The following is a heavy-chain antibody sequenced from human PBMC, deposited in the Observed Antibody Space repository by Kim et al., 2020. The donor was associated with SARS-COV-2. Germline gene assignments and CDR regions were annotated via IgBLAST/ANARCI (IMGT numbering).Heavy chain of an antibody. Sequence: GGSLRLSCAASTFIFTNYWMNWVRQAPGKGLEWVASVSRSGDERYYVDSVKGRFTISRDNGRNSLFLQMDSLRDEDTAVYYCARCYGVSGCRLPIGAFDIWGEGTTVIVSP. V-gene: IGHV3-7*01. J-gene: IGHJ3*02. CDR1: TFIFTNYW. CDR3: ARCYGVSGCRLPIGAFDI. D-gene: IGHD6-19*01. CDR2: VSRSGDER.